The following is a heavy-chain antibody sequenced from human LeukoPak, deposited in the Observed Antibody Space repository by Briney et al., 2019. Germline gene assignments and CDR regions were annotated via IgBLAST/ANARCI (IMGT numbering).Heavy chain of an antibody. J-gene: IGHJ6*02. D-gene: IGHD3-3*01. V-gene: IGHV3-9*01. CDR2: ISWNSGST. CDR1: GFTFDDYA. Sequence: GGSLRLSCAASGFTFDDYAMYWVRQSPGKGLEWVSGISWNSGSTGYADSVRGRFTISRDNAKKSLYLQMNSLRDEDTALYYCAKDQATFGIYDYGMDVWGQGTKVTVSS. CDR3: AKDQATFGIYDYGMDV.